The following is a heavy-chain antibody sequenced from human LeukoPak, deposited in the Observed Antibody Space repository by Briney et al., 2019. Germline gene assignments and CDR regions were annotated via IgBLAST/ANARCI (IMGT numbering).Heavy chain of an antibody. D-gene: IGHD5-18*01. CDR2: IYYSGST. V-gene: IGHV4-59*12. J-gene: IGHJ2*01. CDR1: GGSISSYY. Sequence: PSETLSLTCTVSGGSISSYYWSWIRQPPGKGLEWIGYIYYSGSTNYNPSLKSRVTISADTSKNQFSLKLTSVTAADTAVYYCVAYSYGYVHWHFDLWGRGTLVTVSS. CDR3: VAYSYGYVHWHFDL.